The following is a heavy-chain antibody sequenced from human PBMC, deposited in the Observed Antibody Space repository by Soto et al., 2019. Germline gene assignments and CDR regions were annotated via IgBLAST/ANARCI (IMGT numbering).Heavy chain of an antibody. CDR1: GYTLTELS. Sequence: EASVKVSCKVSGYTLTELSMHWVRQAPGKGLEWMGGFDPEDGETIYAQKFQGRVTMTEDTSTDTAYMELSSLRSEDTAVYYCALYYYDSSGRPGAFDIWGQGTMVTVSS. CDR3: ALYYYDSSGRPGAFDI. D-gene: IGHD3-22*01. V-gene: IGHV1-24*01. J-gene: IGHJ3*02. CDR2: FDPEDGET.